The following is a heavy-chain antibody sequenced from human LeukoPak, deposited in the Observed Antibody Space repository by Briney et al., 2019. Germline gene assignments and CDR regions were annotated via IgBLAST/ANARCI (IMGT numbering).Heavy chain of an antibody. V-gene: IGHV3-30*02. CDR2: IRSDGSDK. CDR1: GFIFITYV. Sequence: GGSLRHSCAASGFIFITYVMHWVRQAPGKGLEWVAFIRSDGSDKSYAGSVKGRFTISIDNSKNTLYLQMNTLRAEDTAVYYCGKHDFSSDYWRQGTLVTVSS. CDR3: GKHDFSSDY. D-gene: IGHD3-3*01. J-gene: IGHJ4*02.